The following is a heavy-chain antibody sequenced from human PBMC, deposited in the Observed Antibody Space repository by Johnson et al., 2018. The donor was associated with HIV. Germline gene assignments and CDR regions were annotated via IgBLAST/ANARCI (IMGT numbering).Heavy chain of an antibody. Sequence: MQLVESGGGLVQPGGSLRLSCAASGFIVSSKYMTWFRQAPGKGLEWVSVLYADGRTYYADSVKGRLTVSSDYYENTLYLQMNSLRAEDTAVYYWAKDGGGYGDYAYDAFDILGQGTMVTVSS. CDR2: LYADGRT. J-gene: IGHJ3*02. CDR1: GFIVSSKY. CDR3: AKDGGGYGDYAYDAFDI. D-gene: IGHD4-17*01. V-gene: IGHV3-66*02.